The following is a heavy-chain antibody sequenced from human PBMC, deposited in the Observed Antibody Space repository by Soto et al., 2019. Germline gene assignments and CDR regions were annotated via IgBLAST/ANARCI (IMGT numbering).Heavy chain of an antibody. CDR1: GFTFSSYD. J-gene: IGHJ6*02. V-gene: IGHV3-13*01. D-gene: IGHD6-19*01. CDR2: IGTAGDT. Sequence: PGGSLRLSCAASGFTFSSYDMHWVRQATGKGLEWVSAIGTAGDTYYPGSVKGRFTISRENAKNSLYLQMNSLRAGDTAVYYCAREGHGWYSPGGYYYYGMDVWGQGTTVTAP. CDR3: AREGHGWYSPGGYYYYGMDV.